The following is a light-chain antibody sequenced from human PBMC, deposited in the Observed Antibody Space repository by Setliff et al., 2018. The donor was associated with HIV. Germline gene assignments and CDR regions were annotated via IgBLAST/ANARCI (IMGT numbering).Light chain of an antibody. CDR1: QSISSW. CDR3: QQYNTYSWT. Sequence: DIQMTQSPSTLSASVGDRVTITCRASQSISSWLAWYQQKPGKAPKLLIYQGSTLESGVASRFSGSGSATEFTLTINSLQPDDVATYYCQQYNTYSWTFGQGTKVDIK. CDR2: QGS. J-gene: IGKJ1*01. V-gene: IGKV1-5*03.